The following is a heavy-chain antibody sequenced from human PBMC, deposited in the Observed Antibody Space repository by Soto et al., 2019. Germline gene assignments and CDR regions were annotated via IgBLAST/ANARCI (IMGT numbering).Heavy chain of an antibody. Sequence: QVQLVQSGAELKKPGASVRLSCKASGFSFNIYYIHWVRQSPGEGLQWMGVINTSNGLTSYPQKFQVRVSMTADMSTTTVYLELSSLKSEDTAVYFCARVWPDTYCGGDCPLGYYYHGMDVWGQGTAVTVSS. CDR1: GFSFNIYY. CDR2: INTSNGLT. V-gene: IGHV1-46*02. D-gene: IGHD2-21*02. CDR3: ARVWPDTYCGGDCPLGYYYHGMDV. J-gene: IGHJ6*02.